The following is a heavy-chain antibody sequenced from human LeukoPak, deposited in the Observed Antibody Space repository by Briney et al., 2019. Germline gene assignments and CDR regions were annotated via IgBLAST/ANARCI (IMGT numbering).Heavy chain of an antibody. J-gene: IGHJ4*02. D-gene: IGHD6-19*01. CDR3: AKTIAVASSHFDY. Sequence: GGSLRLSCAASGFTFSSYAMSWVRQAPGKGLEWVSAISGSGGSTYYADSVKGRFTISRDNSKDTLYLQMNSLRAEDTAVYYCAKTIAVASSHFDYWGQGTLVTVSS. V-gene: IGHV3-23*01. CDR1: GFTFSSYA. CDR2: ISGSGGST.